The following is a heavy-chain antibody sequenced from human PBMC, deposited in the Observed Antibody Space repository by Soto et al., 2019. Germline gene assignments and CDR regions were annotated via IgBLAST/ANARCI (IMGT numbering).Heavy chain of an antibody. CDR1: GGSISSSSYY. Sequence: QLQLQESGPGLVKPSETLSLTCTVSGGSISSSSYYWGWIRQPPGKGLEWIGSIYYSGSTYYNPSLKSRVTISVDTSKNQFSLKLSSVTAADTAVYYCARRDGIGDLTEEVISWFDPWGQGTLVTVSS. D-gene: IGHD1-26*01. V-gene: IGHV4-39*01. J-gene: IGHJ5*02. CDR3: ARRDGIGDLTEEVISWFDP. CDR2: IYYSGST.